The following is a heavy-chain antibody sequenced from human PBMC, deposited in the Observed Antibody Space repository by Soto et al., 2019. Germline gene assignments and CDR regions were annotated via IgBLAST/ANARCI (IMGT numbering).Heavy chain of an antibody. Sequence: ASVKVSCKASGHTFTGYYMHWVRQAPGQGLEWMGWINPNSGGTNYAQKFQGRVTMTRDTSISTAYMELSRLRSDDTAVYYCARGEYYDILTGYFLGFDPWGQGTLVTVSS. V-gene: IGHV1-2*02. CDR1: GHTFTGYY. CDR3: ARGEYYDILTGYFLGFDP. CDR2: INPNSGGT. D-gene: IGHD3-9*01. J-gene: IGHJ5*02.